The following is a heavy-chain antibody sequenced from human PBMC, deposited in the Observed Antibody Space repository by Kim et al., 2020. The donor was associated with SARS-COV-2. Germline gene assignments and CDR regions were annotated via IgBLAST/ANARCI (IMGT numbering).Heavy chain of an antibody. J-gene: IGHJ5*02. V-gene: IGHV3-23*01. CDR2: ISGSGGST. CDR3: AKREQTVIQLWSKGWFDP. D-gene: IGHD5-18*01. Sequence: GGSLRLSCAASGFTFSSYAMSWVRQAPGKGLEWVSAISGSGGSTYYADSVKGRFTISRDNSKNTLYLQMNSLRAEDTAVYYCAKREQTVIQLWSKGWFDPWGQGTLVTVSS. CDR1: GFTFSSYA.